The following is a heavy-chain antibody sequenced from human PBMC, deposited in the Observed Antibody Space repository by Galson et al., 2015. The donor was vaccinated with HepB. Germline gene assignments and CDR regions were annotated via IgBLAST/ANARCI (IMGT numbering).Heavy chain of an antibody. CDR1: GFTFSSYA. V-gene: IGHV3-30-3*01. CDR2: ISYDGSNK. CDR3: ARLNSGSSANGVCSPDAFDV. J-gene: IGHJ3*01. Sequence: SLRLSCAASGFTFSSYAMHWVRQAPGKGLEWVAVISYDGSNKYYADSVKGRYTISRDNSKNTLYLQMNSLRAEDTAVYYCARLNSGSSANGVCSPDAFDVWGQETWVTVSS. D-gene: IGHD2-8*01.